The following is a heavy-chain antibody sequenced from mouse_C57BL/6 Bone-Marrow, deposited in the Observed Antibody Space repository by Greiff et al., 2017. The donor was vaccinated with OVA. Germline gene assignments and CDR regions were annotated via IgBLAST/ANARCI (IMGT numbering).Heavy chain of an antibody. V-gene: IGHV1-81*01. D-gene: IGHD1-1*01. CDR2: IYPRSGNT. J-gene: IGHJ4*01. CDR1: GYTFTSYG. CDR3: ASSGNGSSSSYAMDY. Sequence: QVQLQQSGAELARPGASVKLSCKASGYTFTSYGISWVKQRTGQGLEWIGEIYPRSGNTYYNEKFKGKATLTADKSSSTAYMELRSLTSEDSAVYSCASSGNGSSSSYAMDYWGKGTPATVSS.